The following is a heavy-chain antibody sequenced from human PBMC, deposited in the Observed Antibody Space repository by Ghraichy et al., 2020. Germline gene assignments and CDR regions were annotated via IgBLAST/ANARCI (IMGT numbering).Heavy chain of an antibody. CDR2: IGGSGTST. J-gene: IGHJ5*02. D-gene: IGHD1-7*01. Sequence: GGSLRLSCAASGFTFSSYAMSWVRQAPGKGLEWVSGIGGSGTSTYYTDSVKGRFTISRDNSKNTLYLQMNSLRTEDPAVYYCAKGPGNYVGWFDPWGQGTLVTVSS. CDR1: GFTFSSYA. CDR3: AKGPGNYVGWFDP. V-gene: IGHV3-23*01.